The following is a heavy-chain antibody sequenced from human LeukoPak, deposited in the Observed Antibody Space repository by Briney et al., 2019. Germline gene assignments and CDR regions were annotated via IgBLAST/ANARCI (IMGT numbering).Heavy chain of an antibody. CDR3: AKDPVEDTAMVYRSFDY. CDR2: IRYDGSNK. J-gene: IGHJ4*02. Sequence: PGGSLRLSCAASGVTFSSYGMHWVRQAPGKGLGWVAFIRYDGSNKYYADSVKGRFTISRDNSKNTLYLQINSLRAEDTAVYYCAKDPVEDTAMVYRSFDYWGQGTLVTVSS. D-gene: IGHD5-18*01. CDR1: GVTFSSYG. V-gene: IGHV3-30*02.